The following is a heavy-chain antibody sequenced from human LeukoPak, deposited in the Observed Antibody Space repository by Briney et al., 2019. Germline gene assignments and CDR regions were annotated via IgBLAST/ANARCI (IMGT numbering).Heavy chain of an antibody. CDR2: INPNSGGT. D-gene: IGHD6-6*01. Sequence: GASVEVSCKASGYTFTDYYMHWVRQAPGQGLEWMGWINPNSGGTNFAQKFQGRVAMTRDTSISTAYMELGSLRPDDTAVYYCARARWQLVPYFDSWGQGTLVTVSS. V-gene: IGHV1-2*02. CDR1: GYTFTDYY. CDR3: ARARWQLVPYFDS. J-gene: IGHJ4*02.